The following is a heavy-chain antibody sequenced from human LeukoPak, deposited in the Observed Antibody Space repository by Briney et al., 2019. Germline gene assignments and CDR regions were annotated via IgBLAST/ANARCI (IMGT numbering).Heavy chain of an antibody. D-gene: IGHD6-6*01. Sequence: GGSLRLSCAASGFTFSNYAMSWVRQAPGKGLEWVSAISGSGGSTYYADSVKGRFTISRDNSKNTLYLQMNSLRAEDTAVYYCAKLLEYSSSYPFDYWGQGTLVTVSS. CDR3: AKLLEYSSSYPFDY. J-gene: IGHJ4*02. V-gene: IGHV3-23*01. CDR2: ISGSGGST. CDR1: GFTFSNYA.